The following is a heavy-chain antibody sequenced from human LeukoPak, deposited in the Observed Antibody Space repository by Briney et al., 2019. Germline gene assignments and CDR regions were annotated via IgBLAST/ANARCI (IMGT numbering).Heavy chain of an antibody. CDR1: GFTFSSYD. J-gene: IGHJ4*02. D-gene: IGHD6-19*01. V-gene: IGHV3-23*01. CDR2: LSGSDGTT. CDR3: AKRAPLYSSTPGNYFDT. Sequence: PGGSQRLCCAASGFTFSSYDMSWVRQAPGNGLEWVSTLSGSDGTTYYAGSVKGRFTVSRDNTKNTFYLQMNSLRAEDTAVYYCAKRAPLYSSTPGNYFDTWGQGTLVTVSS.